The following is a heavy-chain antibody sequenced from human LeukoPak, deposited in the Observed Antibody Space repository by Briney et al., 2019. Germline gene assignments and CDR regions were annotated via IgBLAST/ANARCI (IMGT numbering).Heavy chain of an antibody. Sequence: GGSLRLSCAASGFTFSSYSMNWVRQAPGKGLEWVSSISSSSSYIYYADSVKGRFTISRDNTKNSLYLQMNSLRAEDTAVYYCAKAPRYDILTGSNYWGQGTLVTVSS. V-gene: IGHV3-21*04. CDR2: ISSSSSYI. D-gene: IGHD3-9*01. CDR3: AKAPRYDILTGSNY. CDR1: GFTFSSYS. J-gene: IGHJ4*02.